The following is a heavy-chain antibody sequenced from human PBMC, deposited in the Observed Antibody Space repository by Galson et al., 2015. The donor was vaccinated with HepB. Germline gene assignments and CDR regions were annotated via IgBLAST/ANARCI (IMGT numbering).Heavy chain of an antibody. D-gene: IGHD2-8*01. Sequence: SLRLSCADSGFPFRSSSLSWVRQAARKGLEWVSYISSGSSTTYYAGSLTGQFTISRDNAKNSLHQQVNSLIEEDTVVHDCARETRCRTFDIWGQATTVPVS. CDR3: ARETRCRTFDI. CDR1: GFPFRSSS. CDR2: ISSGSSTT. V-gene: IGHV3-48*02. J-gene: IGHJ3*02.